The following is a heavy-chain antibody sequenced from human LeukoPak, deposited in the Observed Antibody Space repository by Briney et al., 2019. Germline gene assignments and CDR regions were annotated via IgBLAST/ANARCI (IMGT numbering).Heavy chain of an antibody. J-gene: IGHJ4*02. CDR1: GVSVSSTRYY. D-gene: IGHD5-24*01. Sequence: PSETLSLTCSVSGVSVSSTRYYWAWIRQPPGQGLQWIGGFHSSGSPFYNPSLESRITISLDATDNHFSLKLTSVTAADTAVYYCARVRDGYNRNWAYWGQGTLVTVSS. CDR2: FHSSGSP. CDR3: ARVRDGYNRNWAY. V-gene: IGHV4-39*02.